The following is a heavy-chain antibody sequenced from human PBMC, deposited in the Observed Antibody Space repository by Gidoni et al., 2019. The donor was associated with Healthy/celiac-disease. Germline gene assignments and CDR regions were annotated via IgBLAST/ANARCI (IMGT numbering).Heavy chain of an antibody. CDR2: ISSSSSYI. CDR3: AREMSTIFGANWGYYGMDV. CDR1: GFTFSSYS. J-gene: IGHJ6*02. Sequence: EVQLVESGGGLVKPGGSLRLSCAASGFTFSSYSMNWVRQGPGKVREWVSSISSSSSYIDNADSVKGRFTISRDNAKNSLYLQMNSLRAEDTAVYYCAREMSTIFGANWGYYGMDVWGQGTTVTVSS. D-gene: IGHD3-3*01. V-gene: IGHV3-21*01.